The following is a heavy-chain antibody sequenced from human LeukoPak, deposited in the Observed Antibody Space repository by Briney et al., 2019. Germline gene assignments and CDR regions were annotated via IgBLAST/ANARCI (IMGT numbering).Heavy chain of an antibody. CDR2: IYYSGIT. CDR3: ARHGSIAVAGYFDY. V-gene: IGHV4-59*08. J-gene: IGHJ4*02. CDR1: GGSISSYY. D-gene: IGHD6-19*01. Sequence: SETLSLTCTVSGGSISSYYWSWIRQSPGKGLEWIGYIYYSGITYYNPSLTSRVTISVDTSKNQFSLRLTSVTAADTAVYYCARHGSIAVAGYFDYWGQGTLVTVSS.